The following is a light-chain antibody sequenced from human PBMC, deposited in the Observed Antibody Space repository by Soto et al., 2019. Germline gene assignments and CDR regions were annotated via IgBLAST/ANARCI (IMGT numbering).Light chain of an antibody. Sequence: EIVLTHSPATLSLSPWERATLSCWASQSVGRSLAWYQQKPGQAPRLLINDASNRATGIPARFGGSGSGTDFTLTISSLEPEDFAVYYCQQYGRSPVAFGQGTKVDIK. V-gene: IGKV3-11*01. CDR1: QSVGRS. CDR3: QQYGRSPVA. CDR2: DAS. J-gene: IGKJ1*01.